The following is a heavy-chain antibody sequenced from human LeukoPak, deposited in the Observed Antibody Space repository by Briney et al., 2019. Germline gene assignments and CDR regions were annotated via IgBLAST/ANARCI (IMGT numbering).Heavy chain of an antibody. Sequence: SETLSLTCTVSGGSISSHYWSWIRQPPGKGLEWIGYIYYSGSTNYNPSLKSRVTISVDTSKNQFSLELSSVTAADPAVYYCARRGIPAMGYYYHLDLLGPGTTVTVSS. CDR2: IYYSGST. CDR3: ARRGIPAMGYYYHLDL. V-gene: IGHV4-59*11. CDR1: GGSISSHY. J-gene: IGHJ6*03. D-gene: IGHD5-18*01.